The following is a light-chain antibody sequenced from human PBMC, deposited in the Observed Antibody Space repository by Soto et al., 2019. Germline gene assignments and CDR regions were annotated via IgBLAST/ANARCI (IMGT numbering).Light chain of an antibody. CDR1: DCDIGVGCC. CDR2: GGD. J-gene: IGLJ1*01. Sequence: QSALTQPPAVSGGPGQPVTISCTGSDCDIGVGCCVQWYQQLPGTAPRLLIYGGDDRPSGVPERFSASGSGNSAFLAITGLQAEDEADYCCQSYDSSLSEVFGPGTKVTVL. CDR3: QSYDSSLSEV. V-gene: IGLV1-40*01.